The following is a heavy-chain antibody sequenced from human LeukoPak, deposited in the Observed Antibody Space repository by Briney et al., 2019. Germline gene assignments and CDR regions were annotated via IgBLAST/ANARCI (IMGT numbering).Heavy chain of an antibody. CDR2: ISAYNGNT. V-gene: IGHV1-18*01. J-gene: IGHJ4*02. Sequence: ASVKVSCKASGYTFTSYGISWVRQAPGQGLEWMGWISAYNGNTNYAQKLQGRVTMTEDTSTDTAYMELSSLRSEDTAVYYCATSRITMIVVVSHYFDYWGQGTLVTVSS. D-gene: IGHD3-22*01. CDR1: GYTFTSYG. CDR3: ATSRITMIVVVSHYFDY.